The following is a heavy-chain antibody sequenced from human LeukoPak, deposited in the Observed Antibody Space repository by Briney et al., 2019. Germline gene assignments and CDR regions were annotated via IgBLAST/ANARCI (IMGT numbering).Heavy chain of an antibody. D-gene: IGHD5-24*01. J-gene: IGHJ4*02. CDR2: IYYSGST. CDR1: GGSINSYY. V-gene: IGHV4-59*01. Sequence: SETLSLTCTVSGGSINSYYWSWIRQPPGKGLEWIGYIYYSGSTNYNPSLKSRVTISVDTSKNQFSLKLSSVTAADTAVYYCARGMAPDYFDYWGQGTLVTVSS. CDR3: ARGMAPDYFDY.